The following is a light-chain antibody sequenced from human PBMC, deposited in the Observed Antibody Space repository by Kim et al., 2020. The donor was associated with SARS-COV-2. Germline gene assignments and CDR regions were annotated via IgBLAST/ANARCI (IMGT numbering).Light chain of an antibody. J-gene: IGKJ4*01. CDR2: AAS. CDR3: QQSHTTPVLT. V-gene: IGKV1-39*01. CDR1: QSINAY. Sequence: DIQMTQSPSSLAASVGDRVTITCRASQSINAYLNWYQQKPGKAPKLLIYAASTLQSGVPSRFSGSGSGTDFTLTISSLQPEDFATYYCQQSHTTPVLTFGGGTKVDI.